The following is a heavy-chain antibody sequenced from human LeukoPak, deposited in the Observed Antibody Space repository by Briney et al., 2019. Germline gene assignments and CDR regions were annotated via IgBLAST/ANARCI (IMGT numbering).Heavy chain of an antibody. Sequence: GASVKVSRKASGGTFSSYAISWVRQAPGQGLEWMGRIIPIFGTASYAQKFQGRVTITTDESTSTAYMELSSLRSEDTAVYYCARRRESSGLIFDYWGQGTLVTVSS. CDR2: IIPIFGTA. CDR3: ARRRESSGLIFDY. V-gene: IGHV1-69*05. J-gene: IGHJ4*02. CDR1: GGTFSSYA. D-gene: IGHD6-19*01.